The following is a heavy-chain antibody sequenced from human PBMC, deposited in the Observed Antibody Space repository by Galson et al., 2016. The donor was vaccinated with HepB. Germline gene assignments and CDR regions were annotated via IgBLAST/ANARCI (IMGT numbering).Heavy chain of an antibody. V-gene: IGHV3-30*03. J-gene: IGHJ4*02. Sequence: SLRLSCAASGFTFNKRGMHWVRQAPGKGLEWVAADSMDGRRKFYADSVKGRFTISRDNSKNTLYLQMGSLRAEDMAVYYCARGRGGATQRYFDYWGQGTLVTVSS. CDR3: ARGRGGATQRYFDY. CDR1: GFTFNKRG. CDR2: DSMDGRRK. D-gene: IGHD1-26*01.